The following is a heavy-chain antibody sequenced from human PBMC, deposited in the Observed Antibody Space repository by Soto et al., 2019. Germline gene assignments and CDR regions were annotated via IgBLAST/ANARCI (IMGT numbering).Heavy chain of an antibody. CDR1: GGTFSSYA. D-gene: IGHD3-22*01. J-gene: IGHJ3*02. Sequence: QVQLVQSGAEVKKPGSSVKVSCKASGGTFSSYAISWVRQAPGQGREWMGAIIPIFGTANYAQKFQGRVTITGDESTSTVYIELSRLRAEATSVYYWAGGLGSVYYDLSGRAAFDMWGQGTMVAVSA. CDR2: IIPIFGTA. V-gene: IGHV1-69*01. CDR3: AGGLGSVYYDLSGRAAFDM.